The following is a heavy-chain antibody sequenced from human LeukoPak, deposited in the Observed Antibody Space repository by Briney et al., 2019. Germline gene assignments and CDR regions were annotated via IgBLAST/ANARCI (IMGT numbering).Heavy chain of an antibody. J-gene: IGHJ4*02. Sequence: SETLSLTCTVSGGSLNNYYWGWIRQAAGRGLEWIAYIYYTGNTNYNPSLKSRVTISVDTSKNQFSLKLSSVTAADTAVYYCARRGSSGWHFDYWGQGTLVTVSS. D-gene: IGHD6-19*01. CDR1: GGSLNNYY. CDR3: ARRGSSGWHFDY. CDR2: IYYTGNT. V-gene: IGHV4-59*13.